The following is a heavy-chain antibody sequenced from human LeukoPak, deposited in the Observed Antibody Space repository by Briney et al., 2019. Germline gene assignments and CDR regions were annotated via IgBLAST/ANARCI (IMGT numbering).Heavy chain of an antibody. Sequence: SGGSLRLSCAASGFTFSSYAMHWVRQAPGKGLEWVAVISYDGSNKYYADSVKGRFTISRDNSKNTLYLQMNSLRAEDTAVYYCARPTWIQLWFDAFDIWGQGTMVTVSS. CDR2: ISYDGSNK. CDR1: GFTFSSYA. D-gene: IGHD5-18*01. J-gene: IGHJ3*02. CDR3: ARPTWIQLWFDAFDI. V-gene: IGHV3-30-3*01.